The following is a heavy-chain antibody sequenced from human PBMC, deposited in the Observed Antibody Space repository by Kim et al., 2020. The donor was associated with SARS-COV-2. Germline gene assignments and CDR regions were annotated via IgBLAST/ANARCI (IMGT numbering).Heavy chain of an antibody. J-gene: IGHJ4*02. V-gene: IGHV3-66*01. CDR3: ARGPDYYDSSGYSYYFDY. Sequence: KGRFTISRDNSKNTLYLQMNSLRAEDTAVYYCARGPDYYDSSGYSYYFDYWGQGTLVTVSS. D-gene: IGHD3-22*01.